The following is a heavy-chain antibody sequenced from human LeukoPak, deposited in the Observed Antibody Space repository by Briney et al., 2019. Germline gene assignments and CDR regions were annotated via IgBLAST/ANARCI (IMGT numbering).Heavy chain of an antibody. Sequence: SETLSLTCTVSGNSISSGDNYWSWIRQPAGKGLEWIGRIYTSGSTNYNPSLKSRVTISGDTFKNQFSLRLSSVTAAGTAVYYCARASYSYDINGWVPFDYWGQGTLVTVSS. CDR2: IYTSGST. CDR1: GNSISSGDNY. V-gene: IGHV4-61*02. D-gene: IGHD3-22*01. CDR3: ARASYSYDINGWVPFDY. J-gene: IGHJ4*02.